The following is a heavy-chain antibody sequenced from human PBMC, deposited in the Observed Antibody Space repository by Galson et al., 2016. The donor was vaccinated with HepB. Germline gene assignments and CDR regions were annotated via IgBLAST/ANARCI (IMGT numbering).Heavy chain of an antibody. Sequence: SLRLSCAASGFIFNNYGMHWVRQAPGRGLEWVAFISDAGSNKYYADSVKGRFTISRDNSKNTLYLQMNSLKVEDTAVYYCAREMHVAAAAAFDFWGRGTLVTVSS. D-gene: IGHD6-13*01. V-gene: IGHV3-30*03. CDR3: AREMHVAAAAAFDF. CDR1: GFIFNNYG. J-gene: IGHJ4*02. CDR2: ISDAGSNK.